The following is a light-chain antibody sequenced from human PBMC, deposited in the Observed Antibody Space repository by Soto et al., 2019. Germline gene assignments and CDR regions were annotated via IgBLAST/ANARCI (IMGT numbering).Light chain of an antibody. V-gene: IGKV3-20*01. CDR3: QQHGTSPIT. CDR1: QRLASGY. Sequence: EIELTQSPGTLSLSPGERATLSCRTSQRLASGYLAWYQQKPGQAPRLLLYGVSTRATGIPDRFSGSGSGTDFTLAISRLEPEDFAVYYCQQHGTSPITFGQGTRLEIK. CDR2: GVS. J-gene: IGKJ5*01.